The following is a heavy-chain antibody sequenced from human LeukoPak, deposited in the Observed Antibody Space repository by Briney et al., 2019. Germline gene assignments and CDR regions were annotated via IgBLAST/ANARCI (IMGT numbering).Heavy chain of an antibody. CDR2: MHSSGST. V-gene: IGHV4-59*01. Sequence: PEGSLRLSCAASGFTFSSYERNWVRQPPGKGLEWIGCMHSSGSTTYNLSLKSRLTMSIDTSKNQLSLKMRSVTTADTAVYYCARDIRIVGATLYFDYWGQGTLVTVSS. J-gene: IGHJ4*02. D-gene: IGHD1-26*01. CDR3: ARDIRIVGATLYFDY. CDR1: GFTFSSYE.